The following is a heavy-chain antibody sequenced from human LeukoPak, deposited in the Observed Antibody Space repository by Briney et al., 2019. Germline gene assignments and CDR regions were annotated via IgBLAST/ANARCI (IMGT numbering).Heavy chain of an antibody. J-gene: IGHJ4*02. V-gene: IGHV1-8*03. D-gene: IGHD5-18*01. Sequence: ASVKVSCKASGYTFTSYDINWVRQATGQGLEWMGWMNPNSGNTGYVQKFQGRVTITRNTSISTAYMELSSLRSEDTAVYYCARGGGGYSYGYYSAFDYWGQGTLVTVSS. CDR2: MNPNSGNT. CDR3: ARGGGGYSYGYYSAFDY. CDR1: GYTFTSYD.